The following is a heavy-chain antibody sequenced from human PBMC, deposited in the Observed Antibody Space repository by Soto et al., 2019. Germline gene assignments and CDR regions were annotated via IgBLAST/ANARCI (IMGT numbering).Heavy chain of an antibody. V-gene: IGHV4-59*08. Sequence: QVQLQESGPGLAKPSETLSLSCTVSGGSISSYYWSWFRQSPGKRMEWIGYVHHSWGSSYNPSLQSRVAMSLDTSKRHFSLKVPSVTATVTAVYYCARQGFGPLHGLVDVWGQGTTVTVSS. CDR3: ARQGFGPLHGLVDV. D-gene: IGHD3-10*01. CDR1: GGSISSYY. CDR2: VHHSWGS. J-gene: IGHJ6*02.